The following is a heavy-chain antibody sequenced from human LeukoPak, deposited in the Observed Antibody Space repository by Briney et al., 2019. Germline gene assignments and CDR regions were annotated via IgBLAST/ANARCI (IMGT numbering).Heavy chain of an antibody. CDR3: AKSFSASNWLDP. Sequence: ASVKVSCKASGYTFTGYYMHWVRQAPGQGLEWMGWINPNSGDTNYAQKLQGRVTMTTDTSTSTAYMELRSLTSDDTAVYYCAKSFSASNWLDPWGQGTLVTVSS. CDR2: INPNSGDT. V-gene: IGHV1-2*02. D-gene: IGHD3-10*01. CDR1: GYTFTGYY. J-gene: IGHJ5*02.